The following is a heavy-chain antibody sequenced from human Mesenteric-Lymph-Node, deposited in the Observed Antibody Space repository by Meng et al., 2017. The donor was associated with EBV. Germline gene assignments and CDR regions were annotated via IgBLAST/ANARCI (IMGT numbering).Heavy chain of an antibody. D-gene: IGHD3-16*02. CDR2: IFHSGGT. V-gene: IGHV4-4*02. Sequence: QGELQEAGPGPVKPSGTLSLTCAVSSGSIRNSNWWSWVGQPPGKGLQWIGEIFHSGGTNYNPSLKSLVTKSVDNSKNQFSHKVNSLTAADTDVYYCARITFGGAIGDWGQGTLVTVSS. CDR3: ARITFGGAIGD. J-gene: IGHJ4*02. CDR1: SGSIRNSNW.